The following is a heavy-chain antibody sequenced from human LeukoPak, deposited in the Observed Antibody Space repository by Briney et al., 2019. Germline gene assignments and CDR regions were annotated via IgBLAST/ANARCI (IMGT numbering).Heavy chain of an antibody. CDR2: ISSSSSYI. CDR3: ARDHYDSRNAFDI. J-gene: IGHJ3*02. CDR1: GFTFSRYG. V-gene: IGHV3-21*01. Sequence: GGSLRLSCAASGFTFSRYGMHWVRQAPGKGLEWVSSISSSSSYIYYADSVKGRFTISRDNAKNSLYLQMNSLRAEDTAVYYCARDHYDSRNAFDIWGQGTMVTVSS. D-gene: IGHD3-22*01.